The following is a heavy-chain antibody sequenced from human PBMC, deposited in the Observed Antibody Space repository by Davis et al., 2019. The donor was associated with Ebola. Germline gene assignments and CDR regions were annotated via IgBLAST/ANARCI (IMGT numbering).Heavy chain of an antibody. CDR2: IWYDGSNK. V-gene: IGHV3-30*02. CDR1: GFSFSSYA. D-gene: IGHD1-14*01. CDR3: STGSAPDY. J-gene: IGHJ4*02. Sequence: GGSLRLSCAASGFSFSSYAMHWVRQAPGKGLEWVAVIWYDGSNKYYADSVKGRFTISRDNSKNTLYLQMNSLRAEDTAVYYCSTGSAPDYWGQGTLVTVSS.